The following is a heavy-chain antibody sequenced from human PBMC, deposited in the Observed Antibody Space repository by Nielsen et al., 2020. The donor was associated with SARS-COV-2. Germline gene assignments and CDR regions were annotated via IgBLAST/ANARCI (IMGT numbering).Heavy chain of an antibody. CDR3: ARDSVAATGQIYFYGFDV. Sequence: LKISCAASGFTFSSYAMSWVRQAPGKGLEWVSTISGSAGDTYYADSVKGRFTISRDNAKNSLYLQMNSLRVEDTAVYYCARDSVAATGQIYFYGFDVWGQGTTVTVSS. CDR2: ISGSAGDT. CDR1: GFTFSSYA. J-gene: IGHJ6*02. D-gene: IGHD2-15*01. V-gene: IGHV3-23*01.